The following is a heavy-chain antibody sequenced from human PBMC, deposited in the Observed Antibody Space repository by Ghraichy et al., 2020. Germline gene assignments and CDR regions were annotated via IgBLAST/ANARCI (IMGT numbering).Heavy chain of an antibody. Sequence: GESLNISCAASGFTFSNYAMSWVRQAPRKGLEWFSAVSGSGDSTYYADSVKGRFTISRDNSKNTLYLQMNSLRAEDTAVYYCAKRTTGTARRFDYWGQGTLVTVSS. V-gene: IGHV3-23*01. D-gene: IGHD1-1*01. CDR2: VSGSGDST. CDR3: AKRTTGTARRFDY. J-gene: IGHJ4*02. CDR1: GFTFSNYA.